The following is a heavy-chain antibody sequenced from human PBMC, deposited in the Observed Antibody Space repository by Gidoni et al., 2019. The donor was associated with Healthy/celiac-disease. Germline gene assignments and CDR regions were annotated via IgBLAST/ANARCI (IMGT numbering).Heavy chain of an antibody. Sequence: EVQLVASGGGLTQPGGSLRLSCAASRFTVSSNYMSWVRQAPGKGLEWVSVIYSGGSTYYADSVKGRFTISRDNSKNTLYLQMNSLRAEDTAVYYCARVRTVSWFDPWGQGTLVTVSS. CDR3: ARVRTVSWFDP. D-gene: IGHD4-4*01. J-gene: IGHJ5*02. V-gene: IGHV3-53*01. CDR1: RFTVSSNY. CDR2: IYSGGST.